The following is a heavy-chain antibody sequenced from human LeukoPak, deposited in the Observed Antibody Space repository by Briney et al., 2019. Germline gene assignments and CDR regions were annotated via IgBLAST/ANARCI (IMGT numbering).Heavy chain of an antibody. CDR1: GGSISSSSYY. CDR3: ARDSSHGTNYYYYYYMDV. Sequence: SETLSLTCTVSGGSISSSSYYWGWIRQPPGKGLEWIGSTYYSGSTYYNPSLKSRVTISVDTSKNQFSLKLSSVTAADTAVYYCARDSSHGTNYYYYYYMDVWGKGTTVTVSS. V-gene: IGHV4-39*07. CDR2: TYYSGST. D-gene: IGHD6-13*01. J-gene: IGHJ6*03.